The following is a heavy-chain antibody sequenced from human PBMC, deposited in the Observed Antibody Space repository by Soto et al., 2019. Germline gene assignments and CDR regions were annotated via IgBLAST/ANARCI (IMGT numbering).Heavy chain of an antibody. CDR2: TYYRSKWYN. V-gene: IGHV6-1*01. D-gene: IGHD2-2*01. Sequence: PSQTPSLTCAISGDSFPSNSAAWNWIRQSPSRGLEWLGRTYYRSKWYNDYAVSVKSRITIDPYTSKNQYSRNLNSVSGKGSGVYYCARVGFCSSASCDEVEDYNGFDLWGQGTLVTVAS. CDR1: GDSFPSNSAA. CDR3: ARVGFCSSASCDEVEDYNGFDL. J-gene: IGHJ5*02.